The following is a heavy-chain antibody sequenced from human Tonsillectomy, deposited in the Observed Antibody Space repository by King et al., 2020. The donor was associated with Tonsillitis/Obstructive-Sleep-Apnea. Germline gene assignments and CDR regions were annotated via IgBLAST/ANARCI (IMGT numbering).Heavy chain of an antibody. J-gene: IGHJ5*02. V-gene: IGHV3-11*05. CDR3: ARVGTIFRVGWFDP. D-gene: IGHD3-3*01. CDR2: ISSSGSYT. CDR1: GFTFTDYY. Sequence: VQLVESGGGLVKPGGSLRLSCAASGFTFTDYYMIWIRQAPGKGLEWVSYISSSGSYTNYADSVKGRFTISRDNAKKSLYLQMNSLRAEDTAVYYSARVGTIFRVGWFDPWGQGTLVTVSS.